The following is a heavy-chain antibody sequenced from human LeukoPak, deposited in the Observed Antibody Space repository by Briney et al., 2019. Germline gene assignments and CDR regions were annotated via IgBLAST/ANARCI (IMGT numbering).Heavy chain of an antibody. CDR1: GGTFSSYS. CDR2: IIPIFGTT. Sequence: ASVKVSFMASGGTFSSYSISWVRQAPGQGLEWMGRIIPIFGTTNYAQKFQGRVTITADESASTAYMELSSLRSEDTAVYYCARVHYYGSGNERMNYGMDLWGPETTVTVSS. D-gene: IGHD3-10*01. CDR3: ARVHYYGSGNERMNYGMDL. J-gene: IGHJ6*01. V-gene: IGHV1-69*13.